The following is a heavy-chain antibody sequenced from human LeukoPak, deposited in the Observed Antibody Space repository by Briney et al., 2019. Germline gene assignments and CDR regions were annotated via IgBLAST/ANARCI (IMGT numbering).Heavy chain of an antibody. Sequence: GGSLRLSCAASGFTFSSYGMHWVRQAPGKGLEWVAFIRYDGSNKYYADSVKGRFTISRDNSKNTLYLQMNSLRAEDTAVYYCAREERVWNSGSYYPDYWGQGTLVTVSS. CDR2: IRYDGSNK. CDR1: GFTFSSYG. J-gene: IGHJ4*02. CDR3: AREERVWNSGSYYPDY. D-gene: IGHD1-26*01. V-gene: IGHV3-30*02.